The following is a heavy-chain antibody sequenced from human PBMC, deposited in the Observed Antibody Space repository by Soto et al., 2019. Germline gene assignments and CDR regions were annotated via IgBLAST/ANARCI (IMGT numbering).Heavy chain of an antibody. CDR3: TRRHDFSMVPIY. D-gene: IGHD3-10*01. V-gene: IGHV2-5*01. Sequence: SGPTLVNPTQTLTLTCTVSGFSLTTSGMTLGWIRQPPGKAPEWLALAYQYSPSLQSRLTFTKDTSTNQVVLTMTNVDPEDPATFFCTRRHDFSMVPIYWGRGIQAPASP. J-gene: IGHJ4*02. CDR1: GFSLTTSGMT. CDR2: AY.